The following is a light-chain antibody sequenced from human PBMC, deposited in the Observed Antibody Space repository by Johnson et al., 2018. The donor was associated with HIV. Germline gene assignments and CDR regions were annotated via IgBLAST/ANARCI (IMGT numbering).Light chain of an antibody. CDR3: GTWDSSLSAGYV. J-gene: IGLJ1*01. Sequence: QSVLTQPPSVSAAPGQKVTISCSGSSSNIANNYVSWYQQLPGTAPKLLIYENNKRPSGIPDQFSGSKSGTSATLGITGLPTGDEADYYCGTWDSSLSAGYVFGTGTKVTVL. CDR1: SSNIANNY. V-gene: IGLV1-51*02. CDR2: ENN.